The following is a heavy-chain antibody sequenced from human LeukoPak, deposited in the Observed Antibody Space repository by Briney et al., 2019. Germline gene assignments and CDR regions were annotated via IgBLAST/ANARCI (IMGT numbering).Heavy chain of an antibody. CDR1: GGTFSSYA. V-gene: IGHV1-69*13. D-gene: IGHD1-26*01. CDR2: IIPIFGTA. CDR3: ARGRQWDEQKGIFDY. J-gene: IGHJ4*02. Sequence: SVKVSCKASGGTFSSYAISWVRQAPGQGLEWMGGIIPIFGTANYAQKFQGRVTITADESTSTAYMELSSLRPEDTAVYYCARGRQWDEQKGIFDYWGQGTLVTVSS.